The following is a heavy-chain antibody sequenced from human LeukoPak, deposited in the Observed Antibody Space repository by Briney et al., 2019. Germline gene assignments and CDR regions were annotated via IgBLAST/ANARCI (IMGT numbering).Heavy chain of an antibody. V-gene: IGHV3-20*04. J-gene: IGHJ4*02. CDR2: INWNGGST. CDR3: ARVKGSGYRNSIDY. CDR1: GFTFDDYA. Sequence: GSLRLSCAASGFTFDDYAMNWVRQAPGKGLEWVSGINWNGGSTYYRDSVKGRFTISRDNAKNSLYLQMNSLRAEDTALCYCARVKGSGYRNSIDYWGQGTLVTVSS. D-gene: IGHD3-3*01.